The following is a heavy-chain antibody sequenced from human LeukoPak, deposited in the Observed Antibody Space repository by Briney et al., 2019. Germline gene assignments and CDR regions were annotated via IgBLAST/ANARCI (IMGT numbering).Heavy chain of an antibody. CDR1: GYTFTGYY. CDR2: INPNSGNT. Sequence: ASVKVSCKASGYTFTGYYMHWVRQAPGQGLEWMGWINPNSGNTGYAQKFQGRVTMTRNTSISTAYMELSSLRSEDTAVYYCASSLGYSSSYYYYYGMDVWGQGTTVTVSS. CDR3: ASSLGYSSSYYYYYGMDV. D-gene: IGHD5-18*01. J-gene: IGHJ6*02. V-gene: IGHV1-8*02.